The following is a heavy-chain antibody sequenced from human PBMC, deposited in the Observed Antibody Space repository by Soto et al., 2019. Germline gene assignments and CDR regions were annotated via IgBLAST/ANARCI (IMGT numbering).Heavy chain of an antibody. CDR3: ARSYSSSWLLGDHFDY. CDR2: IYHSGST. J-gene: IGHJ4*02. V-gene: IGHV4-30-2*01. Sequence: PSETLSLTCAVSGGSISSGGYSWSWIRQPPGKGLEWIGYIYHSGSTYYNPSLKSRVTISVDRSKNQFSLKLSSVTAADTAVYYCARSYSSSWLLGDHFDYWGQGTLVTVSS. D-gene: IGHD6-13*01. CDR1: GGSISSGGYS.